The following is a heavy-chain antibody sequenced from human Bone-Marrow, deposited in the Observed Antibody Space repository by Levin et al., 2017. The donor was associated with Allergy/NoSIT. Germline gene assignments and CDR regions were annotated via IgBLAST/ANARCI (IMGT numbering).Heavy chain of an antibody. CDR2: ISSSGDTI. D-gene: IGHD6-19*01. CDR1: GFTFSYSS. CDR3: ARPPQWLGYMDV. V-gene: IGHV3-48*01. J-gene: IGHJ6*03. Sequence: LSLTCEVSGFTFSYSSMNWVRQAPGKGLEWVSYISSSGDTIYYADSVRGRFTLSRDNAKNSLYLQMNSLRAEDTAGYYCARPPQWLGYMDVWGKGTTVTVSS.